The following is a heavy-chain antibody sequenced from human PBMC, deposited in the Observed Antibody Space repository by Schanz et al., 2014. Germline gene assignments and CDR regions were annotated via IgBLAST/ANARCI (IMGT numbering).Heavy chain of an antibody. J-gene: IGHJ4*02. D-gene: IGHD4-17*01. CDR3: ARPRFDYGEVDY. CDR1: GFSLNTYG. Sequence: QAQLMESGGGVVQPGTSLILSCSASGFSLNTYGIHWFRQPAGKGLEWVAVIWNNGVTKYYADSVRGRFTISRDRFQNTLYLRMSSLRAEDTAVYYCARPRFDYGEVDYWGQGTLXTVSS. V-gene: IGHV3-33*01. CDR2: IWNNGVTK.